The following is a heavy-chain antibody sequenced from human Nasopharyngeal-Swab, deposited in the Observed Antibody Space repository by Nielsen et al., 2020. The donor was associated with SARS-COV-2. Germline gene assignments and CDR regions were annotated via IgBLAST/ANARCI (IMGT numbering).Heavy chain of an antibody. CDR2: ISWNSGSI. CDR3: AKANYFDYYDSSGYYYSS. CDR1: GFTFDDYA. J-gene: IGHJ5*02. Sequence: SLKTPCAASGFTFDDYAMHWVRQAPGKGLEWVSGISWNSGSIGYADSVKGRFTISRDNAKNSLYLQMNSLRAEDTALYYCAKANYFDYYDSSGYYYSSWGQGTLVTVSS. D-gene: IGHD3-22*01. V-gene: IGHV3-9*01.